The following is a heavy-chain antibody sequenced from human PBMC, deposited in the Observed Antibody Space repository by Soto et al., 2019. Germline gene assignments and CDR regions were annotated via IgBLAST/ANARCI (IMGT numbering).Heavy chain of an antibody. CDR1: GGSFTSNNW. CDR2: IYRTGST. D-gene: IGHD1-26*01. Sequence: SETLSLTCAVSGGSFTSNNWWTWVRQPPGQGLEWIGEIYRTGSTNYNPSLKSRVTISLDKSENQFSLKVTSLTAADTAVYYCASRDPGASVDYWGQGALVTVS. CDR3: ASRDPGASVDY. J-gene: IGHJ4*02. V-gene: IGHV4-4*02.